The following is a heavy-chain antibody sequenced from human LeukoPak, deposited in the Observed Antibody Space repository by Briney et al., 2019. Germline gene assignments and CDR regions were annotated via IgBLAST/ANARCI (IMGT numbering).Heavy chain of an antibody. V-gene: IGHV3-11*01. CDR2: ISSSGSTI. J-gene: IGHJ5*02. D-gene: IGHD1-26*01. Sequence: GGSLRLSCADSGFTFSDYYMSWIRQAPGKGLEWVSYISSSGSTIYYADSVKGRFTISRDNAKNSLYLQMNSLRAEDTAVYYCARKRGWELPQTDWFDPWGQGTLVTVSS. CDR1: GFTFSDYY. CDR3: ARKRGWELPQTDWFDP.